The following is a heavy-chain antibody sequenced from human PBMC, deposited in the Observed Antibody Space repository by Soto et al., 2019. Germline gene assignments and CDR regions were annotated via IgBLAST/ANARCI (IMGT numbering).Heavy chain of an antibody. CDR1: GGSISSYY. CDR3: ARQGLGALHGLVDV. V-gene: IGHV4-59*08. CDR2: VHHSWGS. D-gene: IGHD1-26*01. J-gene: IGHJ6*02. Sequence: SDTLSLTFTVSGGSISSYYWSWILQPPWKGMEWIGYVHHSWGSTYNPSLQSRVAISLDTSKSQFSLKLTSVTATDTAVYYCARQGLGALHGLVDVWGQGTTVTVPS.